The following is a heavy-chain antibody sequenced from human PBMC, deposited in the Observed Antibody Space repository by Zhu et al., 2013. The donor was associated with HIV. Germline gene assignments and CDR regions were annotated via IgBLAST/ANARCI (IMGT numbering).Heavy chain of an antibody. Sequence: QVQLQQWGAGLLKPSETLSLTCAVYGGSFSGYYWSWIRQPPGKGLEWIGEINHSGSTNYNPSLKSRVTISVDTSKNQFSLKLSSVTAADTAVYYCARGPGGFIRPLNYWGQGTLVTVSS. V-gene: IGHV4-34*01. CDR2: INHSGST. CDR3: ARGPGGFIRPLNY. CDR1: GGSFSGYY. D-gene: IGHD2-15*01. J-gene: IGHJ4*02.